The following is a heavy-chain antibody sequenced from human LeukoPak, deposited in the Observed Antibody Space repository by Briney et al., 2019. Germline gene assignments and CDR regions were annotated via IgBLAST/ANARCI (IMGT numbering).Heavy chain of an antibody. D-gene: IGHD6-13*01. CDR3: ARVTGYVMEDYFDY. V-gene: IGHV4-59*01. CDR2: IYYSGST. Sequence: PSETLSLTCTVSGGSISSYYWSWIRQPPGKGLEWLGYIYYSGSTNYNPSLKSRVTISVDTSKNQFSLRLSSVTAADTAVYYCARVTGYVMEDYFDYWGQGTLVTVSS. J-gene: IGHJ4*02. CDR1: GGSISSYY.